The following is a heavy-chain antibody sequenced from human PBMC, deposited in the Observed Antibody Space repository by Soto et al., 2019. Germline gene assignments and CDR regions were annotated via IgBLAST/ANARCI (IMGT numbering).Heavy chain of an antibody. CDR1: GFTFTNYA. J-gene: IGHJ6*02. CDR2: ISDGGGST. D-gene: IGHD2-8*01. V-gene: IGHV3-23*01. CDR3: ANHPLNYYYYGMDV. Sequence: PVGSLRLSCAGSGFTFTNYAMSWVRQAPGKGLEWVSAISDGGGSTYYADSVKGRFTISRDNSKHTLYLQMNSLRAEDTAVYYCANHPLNYYYYGMDVWGQGTTVTVSS.